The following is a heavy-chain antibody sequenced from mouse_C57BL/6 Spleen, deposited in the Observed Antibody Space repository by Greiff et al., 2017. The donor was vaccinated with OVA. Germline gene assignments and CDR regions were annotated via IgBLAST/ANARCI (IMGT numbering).Heavy chain of an antibody. J-gene: IGHJ4*01. Sequence: EVQVVESGEGLVKPGGSLKLSCAASGFTFSSYAMSWVRQTPEKRLEWVAYISSGGDYIYYADTVKGRFTISRDNARNTLYLQMSSLKSEDTAMYYCTRGEGAQATSAMDYWGQGTSVTVSS. CDR2: ISSGGDYI. CDR1: GFTFSSYA. V-gene: IGHV5-9-1*02. CDR3: TRGEGAQATSAMDY. D-gene: IGHD3-2*02.